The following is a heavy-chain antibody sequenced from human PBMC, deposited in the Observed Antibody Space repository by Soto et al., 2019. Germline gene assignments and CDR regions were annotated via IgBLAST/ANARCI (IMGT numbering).Heavy chain of an antibody. J-gene: IGHJ4*02. V-gene: IGHV4-39*01. CDR3: DRQAGYSFAHNS. CDR2: IYYTGST. CDR1: GGSISSSSYY. Sequence: SETLSLTCTVSGGSISSSSYYWGWIRQPPGKGLECIGNIYYTGSTYYNPSLKSRVTISVDTSKNQFSLKLSSMTAADTAVYYCDRQAGYSFAHNSWGQGTLVTVSS. D-gene: IGHD5-18*01.